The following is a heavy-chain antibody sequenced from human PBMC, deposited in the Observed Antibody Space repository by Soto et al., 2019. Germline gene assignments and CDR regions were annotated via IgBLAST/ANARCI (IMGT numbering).Heavy chain of an antibody. CDR1: GYTFTSYG. CDR3: ARDAVGVVAAPLDYYYYYMDV. Sequence: ASVKVSCKASGYTFTSYGISWVRQAPGQGLEWMGWISAYNGNTNYAQKLQGRVTMTTDTSTSTAYMELRSLRSDDTAVYYCARDAVGVVAAPLDYYYYYMDVWGKWTTVTVSS. J-gene: IGHJ6*03. D-gene: IGHD2-15*01. V-gene: IGHV1-18*01. CDR2: ISAYNGNT.